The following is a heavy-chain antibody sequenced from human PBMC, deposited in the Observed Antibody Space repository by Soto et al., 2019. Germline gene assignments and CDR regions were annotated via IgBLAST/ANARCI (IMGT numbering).Heavy chain of an antibody. J-gene: IGHJ5*02. CDR2: ISRGSDYI. CDR3: AKDSGCVNNACAYDP. CDR1: GFIFSDYT. V-gene: IGHV3-21*01. D-gene: IGHD1-20*01. Sequence: EVHLVESGGGLVKPGGSLRLTCAASGFIFSDYTINWVRQAPGKGLEWVSSISRGSDYIFYADTVKGRFTISRDNARNSLYLQMTSLRAEDTAVYYCAKDSGCVNNACAYDPWGQGTLVTVSS.